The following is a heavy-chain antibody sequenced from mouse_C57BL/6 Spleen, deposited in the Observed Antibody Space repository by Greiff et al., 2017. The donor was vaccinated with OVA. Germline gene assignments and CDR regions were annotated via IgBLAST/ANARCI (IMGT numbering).Heavy chain of an antibody. V-gene: IGHV1-61*01. CDR2: IYPSDSET. Sequence: QVHVKQPGAELVRPGSSVKLSCKASGYTFTSYWMDWVKQRPGQGLEWIGNIYPSDSETNYNQKFKDKATLTLDKSSSTAYMQLSSLTSEDSAVYYCARDLACPWCAYWGQGTLVTVSA. D-gene: IGHD1-1*01. CDR1: GYTFTSYW. J-gene: IGHJ3*01. CDR3: ARDLACPWCAY.